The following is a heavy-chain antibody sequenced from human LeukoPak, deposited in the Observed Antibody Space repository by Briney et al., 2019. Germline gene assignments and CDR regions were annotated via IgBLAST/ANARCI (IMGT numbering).Heavy chain of an antibody. CDR2: ISGSGDNT. D-gene: IGHD6-19*01. V-gene: IGHV3-23*01. J-gene: IGHJ4*02. Sequence: GGSLRLSCAASGFTFSSYAMSWVRQAPGKGLEWVSGISGSGDNTYYADSVKGRFTISRDNSKNTLYLQMSSLRAEDTAVYYCAKDRRDSSGWYHSFDYWGQGTLVTVSS. CDR1: GFTFSSYA. CDR3: AKDRRDSSGWYHSFDY.